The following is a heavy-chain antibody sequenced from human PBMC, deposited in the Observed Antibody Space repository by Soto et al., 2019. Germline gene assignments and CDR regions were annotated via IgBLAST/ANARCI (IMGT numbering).Heavy chain of an antibody. Sequence: SLRLSCAASGFTFSSYAMSWVRQAPGKGLEWVSAISGSGGSTYYADSVKGRFTISRDNSKNTLYLQMNSLRAEDTAVYYCAKDSEYYDILTGYWKPGRFDYWGQGTLVTVSS. V-gene: IGHV3-23*01. D-gene: IGHD3-9*01. CDR2: ISGSGGST. J-gene: IGHJ4*02. CDR3: AKDSEYYDILTGYWKPGRFDY. CDR1: GFTFSSYA.